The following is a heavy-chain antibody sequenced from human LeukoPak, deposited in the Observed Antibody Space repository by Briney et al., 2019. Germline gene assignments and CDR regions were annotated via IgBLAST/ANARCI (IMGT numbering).Heavy chain of an antibody. Sequence: SETLSLTCTVSGGSISRYYWSWIRQPPGEGLEWLGYICYSGSTIYNPPLKRRVHIPVGTSKNQFSLKLSSVTAADTAVDYWARGGVVVPAAEEVGFDPWGQGTLVTVSS. CDR3: ARGGVVVPAAEEVGFDP. D-gene: IGHD2-2*01. J-gene: IGHJ5*02. V-gene: IGHV4-59*01. CDR1: GGSISRYY. CDR2: ICYSGST.